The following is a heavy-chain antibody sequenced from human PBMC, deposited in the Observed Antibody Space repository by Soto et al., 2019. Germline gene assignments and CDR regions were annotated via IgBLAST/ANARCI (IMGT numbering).Heavy chain of an antibody. J-gene: IGHJ4*02. Sequence: GGSLRLSCAASGFTFSSYAMSWVRQAPGKGLEWVSAISGSGGSTYYADSVKGRFTISRDNSKNTLYLQMNSLRAEDTAVYYCAKDLDSRYWLLGTLDYWGQGTLVTVSS. D-gene: IGHD3-22*01. V-gene: IGHV3-23*01. CDR1: GFTFSSYA. CDR2: ISGSGGST. CDR3: AKDLDSRYWLLGTLDY.